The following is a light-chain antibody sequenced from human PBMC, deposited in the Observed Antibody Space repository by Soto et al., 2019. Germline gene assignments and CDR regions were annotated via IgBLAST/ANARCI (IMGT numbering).Light chain of an antibody. J-gene: IGLJ1*01. Sequence: QSVMTQPAFVSRSPGHSITISFTGTSSYIGVYNYVSWYQQHIVQAPKVMMYEFSNRPSVVSSRFSVSKSGNTPSLRISGLKAEDEADYYCSSYTSSNTLYVFATGTKVTVL. CDR2: EFS. CDR1: SSYIGVYNY. CDR3: SSYTSSNTLYV. V-gene: IGLV2-14*01.